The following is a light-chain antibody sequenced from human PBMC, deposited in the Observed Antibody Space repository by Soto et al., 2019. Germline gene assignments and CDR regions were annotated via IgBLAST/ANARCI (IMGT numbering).Light chain of an antibody. CDR2: DVT. J-gene: IGLJ1*01. CDR1: ISDVGGYNY. V-gene: IGLV2-14*03. Sequence: QSALTQPASVSGSPGQSITISCTGTISDVGGYNYVSWYQQHPGKAPKLMIYDVTDRPSGVSNRFSGSKSGNTASLTISGLQAEDEADCFCSSYASSSTPYVFGTGTKVTVL. CDR3: SSYASSSTPYV.